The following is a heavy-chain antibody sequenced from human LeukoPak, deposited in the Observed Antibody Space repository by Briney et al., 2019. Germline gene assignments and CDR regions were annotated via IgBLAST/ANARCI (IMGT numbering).Heavy chain of an antibody. CDR3: ARVEMALLDY. D-gene: IGHD5-24*01. J-gene: IGHJ4*02. Sequence: SETLSLTCTVSGGSISSYYWSWIRQPPGKGLEWIGCIYYSGSTNYNPSLKSRVTISVDTSKNQFSLKLSSVTAADTAVYYCARVEMALLDYWGQGTLVTVSS. CDR2: IYYSGST. V-gene: IGHV4-59*01. CDR1: GGSISSYY.